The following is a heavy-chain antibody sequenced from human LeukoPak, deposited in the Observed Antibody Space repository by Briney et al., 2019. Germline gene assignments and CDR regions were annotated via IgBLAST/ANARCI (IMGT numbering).Heavy chain of an antibody. CDR2: ISGSGGGT. CDR1: GFTFSSYA. Sequence: PGGSLRLSCAASGFTFSSYAMTWVRQAPGKGLEWVSAISGSGGGTYYADSVKGRLTISRDNSKNTLYLQLSSLRAEDTAVYYCAKVITMVDYWGQGTLVTVSS. J-gene: IGHJ4*02. CDR3: AKVITMVDY. V-gene: IGHV3-23*01. D-gene: IGHD3-10*01.